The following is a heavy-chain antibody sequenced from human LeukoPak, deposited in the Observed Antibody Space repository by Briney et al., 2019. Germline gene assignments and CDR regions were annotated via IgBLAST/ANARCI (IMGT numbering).Heavy chain of an antibody. CDR3: ARDRVVPPHAFDI. CDR1: GYTFTDYY. Sequence: ASVKVSCRASGYTFTDYYMHWVRQAPGQGLEWMGWINPNSGGTNYAQMFQGRVTMTRDTSISTAYMELSRLRSDDTAVYYCARDRVVPPHAFDIWGQGTMVTVSS. CDR2: INPNSGGT. J-gene: IGHJ3*02. V-gene: IGHV1-2*02. D-gene: IGHD2-15*01.